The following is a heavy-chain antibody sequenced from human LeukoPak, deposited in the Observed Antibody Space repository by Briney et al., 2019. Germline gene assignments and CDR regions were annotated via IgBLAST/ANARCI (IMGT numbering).Heavy chain of an antibody. V-gene: IGHV3-23*01. CDR2: ISGSGGST. Sequence: GGSLRLSCAASGFTFSSYAMSWVRQAPGKGLEWVSAISGSGGSTYYADSVKGRFTISRDNSKNTLYLQMNSLRAEYTAVYYCAKGEVVVSSRFGYWGQGTLVTVSS. J-gene: IGHJ4*02. D-gene: IGHD2-2*01. CDR3: AKGEVVVSSRFGY. CDR1: GFTFSSYA.